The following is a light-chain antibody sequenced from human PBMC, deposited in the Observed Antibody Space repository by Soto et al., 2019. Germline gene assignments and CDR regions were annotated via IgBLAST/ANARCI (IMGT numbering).Light chain of an antibody. CDR2: SNN. CDR3: SVWDDSLNGWV. Sequence: QSVLTQPPSASGTPGQRVTISCSGSNSNIGSHTVNWYQQLPGTAPKLLMYSNNQRPSGVPDRFSGSKSGPSASLAISGLQSEEEADDYCSVWDDSLNGWVFGGGTKLTVL. J-gene: IGLJ3*02. V-gene: IGLV1-44*01. CDR1: NSNIGSHT.